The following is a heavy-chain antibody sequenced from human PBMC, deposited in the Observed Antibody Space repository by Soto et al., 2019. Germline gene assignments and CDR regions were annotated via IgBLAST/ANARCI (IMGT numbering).Heavy chain of an antibody. CDR2: ISYDGSNK. J-gene: IGHJ4*02. V-gene: IGHV3-30*18. Sequence: QVQLVESGGGVVQPGRSLRLCCAASGFTFSSYGMHWVRQAPGKGLEWVAVISYDGSNKYYADSVKGRFTISRDNSKNTLYLQINSLRAEDTAVYYCAKAPYRITMIVVVTLPDYWGQGTLVTVSS. CDR1: GFTFSSYG. D-gene: IGHD3-22*01. CDR3: AKAPYRITMIVVVTLPDY.